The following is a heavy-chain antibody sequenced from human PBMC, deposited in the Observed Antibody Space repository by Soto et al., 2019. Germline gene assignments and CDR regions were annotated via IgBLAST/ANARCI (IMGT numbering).Heavy chain of an antibody. Sequence: SETLSLTCAVYGGSFSGYYWSWIRQPPGKGLEWIGEINHSGSTNYNPSLKSRVTISVDTSKNQFSLKLSSVTAADTAVYYCARLIPRNWFDPWGQGTLVTVS. V-gene: IGHV4-34*01. J-gene: IGHJ5*02. CDR3: ARLIPRNWFDP. D-gene: IGHD3-16*01. CDR2: INHSGST. CDR1: GGSFSGYY.